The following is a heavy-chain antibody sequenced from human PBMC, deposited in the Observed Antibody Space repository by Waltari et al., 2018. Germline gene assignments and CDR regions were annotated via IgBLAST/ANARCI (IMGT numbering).Heavy chain of an antibody. D-gene: IGHD6-19*01. CDR3: ARLGVRGMAVAGDAFDI. CDR2: IYYSGST. J-gene: IGHJ3*02. CDR1: GGSFSSYY. Sequence: QVQLQESGPGLVKPSETLSLTCTVSGGSFSSYYWSWIRQPPGKGLELIGFIYYSGSTNYNPSLKSRVTISVDTSKNQFSLKLSSVTAADTAVYYCARLGVRGMAVAGDAFDIWGQGTMVTVSS. V-gene: IGHV4-59*08.